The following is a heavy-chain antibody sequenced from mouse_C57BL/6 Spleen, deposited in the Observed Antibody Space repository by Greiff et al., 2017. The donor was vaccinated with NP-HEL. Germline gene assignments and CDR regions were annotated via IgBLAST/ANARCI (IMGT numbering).Heavy chain of an antibody. Sequence: QVQLQQSGPELVKPGASVKLSCKASGYTFTSYDINWVKQRPGQGLEWIGWIYPRDGSTKYNEKFKGKATLTVDTSSSTAYMELHSLTSEDSAVYFGARSSSNYVEVWFADWGQGTLVTVSA. CDR1: GYTFTSYD. CDR2: IYPRDGST. V-gene: IGHV1-85*01. D-gene: IGHD2-5*01. CDR3: ARSSSNYVEVWFAD. J-gene: IGHJ3*01.